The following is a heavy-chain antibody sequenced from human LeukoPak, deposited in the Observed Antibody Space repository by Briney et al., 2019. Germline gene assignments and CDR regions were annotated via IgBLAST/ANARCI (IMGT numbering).Heavy chain of an antibody. Sequence: GGSLRLSCVASGFTFSSSSMSWVRQAPGKGLEWVAAISGRSDSSYYTDSVKGRFTISRDNSKNTLFLQMTSLRDEDTAVYYCARDSSGWKYYFDYWGQGTLVTVSS. CDR2: ISGRSDSS. V-gene: IGHV3-23*01. CDR3: ARDSSGWKYYFDY. J-gene: IGHJ4*02. D-gene: IGHD6-19*01. CDR1: GFTFSSSS.